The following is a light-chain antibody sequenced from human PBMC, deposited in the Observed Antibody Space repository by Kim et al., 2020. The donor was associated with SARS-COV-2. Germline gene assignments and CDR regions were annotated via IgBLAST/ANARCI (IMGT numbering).Light chain of an antibody. J-gene: IGLJ2*01. CDR1: SLRSYY. CDR3: NSRDSNDNVV. Sequence: VALGQTVRTHCQGDSLRSYYATWYQQKPGQAPILVIYGKNNRPSGIPDRFSGSSSGNTASLTITGTQAGDEADYYCNSRDSNDNVVFGGGTQLTVL. V-gene: IGLV3-19*01. CDR2: GKN.